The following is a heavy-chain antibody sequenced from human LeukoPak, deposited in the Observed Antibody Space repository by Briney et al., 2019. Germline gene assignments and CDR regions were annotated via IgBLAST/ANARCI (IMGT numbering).Heavy chain of an antibody. CDR1: GGSISSCY. CDR2: IYYSEST. D-gene: IGHD2-21*02. J-gene: IGHJ3*02. CDR3: ARRIGYCGGDCYSDAFDI. Sequence: SETLSLTCTVSGGSISSCYWSWIRQPPEKGLEWIGYIYYSESTNYNPSLKSRVTISVDTSKNQFSLRLSSVTAADTAVYYCARRIGYCGGDCYSDAFDIWGQGTMVTVSS. V-gene: IGHV4-59*08.